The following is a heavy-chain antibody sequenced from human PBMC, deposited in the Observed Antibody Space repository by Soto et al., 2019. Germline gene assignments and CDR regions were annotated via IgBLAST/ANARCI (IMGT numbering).Heavy chain of an antibody. CDR1: GYTFTGYY. V-gene: IGHV1-2*02. CDR3: AREVVPAAWGYYYYGMDV. D-gene: IGHD2-2*01. J-gene: IGHJ6*02. Sequence: ASVKVSCKASGYTFTGYYMHWVRQVPGQGLEWMGWINPNSGGTNYAQKFQGRVTMTRDTSISTAYMELSRLRSDDTAVYYCAREVVPAAWGYYYYGMDVWGQGTTVTVSS. CDR2: INPNSGGT.